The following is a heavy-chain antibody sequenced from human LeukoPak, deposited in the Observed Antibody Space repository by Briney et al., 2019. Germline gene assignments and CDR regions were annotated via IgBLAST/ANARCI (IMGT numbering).Heavy chain of an antibody. V-gene: IGHV3-21*01. D-gene: IGHD5-24*01. Sequence: SVKGRFTISRDNAKNSLYLQMDSLGPEDTAVYYCARDGYKGFDYWGQGTLVTVSS. CDR3: ARDGYKGFDY. J-gene: IGHJ4*02.